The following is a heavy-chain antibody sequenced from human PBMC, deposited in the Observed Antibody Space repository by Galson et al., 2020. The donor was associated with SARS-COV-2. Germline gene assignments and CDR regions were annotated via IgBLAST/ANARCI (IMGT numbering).Heavy chain of an antibody. CDR3: AKSSIRLGELSLNSLDY. Sequence: GGSLRLSCAASGFTFDDYAMHWVRQAPGKGLEWVSGISWNSGSIGYADSVKGRFTISRDNAKNSLYLQMNSLRAEDTALYYCAKSSIRLGELSLNSLDYWGQGTLVTVSS. V-gene: IGHV3-9*01. CDR1: GFTFDDYA. J-gene: IGHJ4*02. D-gene: IGHD3-16*02. CDR2: ISWNSGSI.